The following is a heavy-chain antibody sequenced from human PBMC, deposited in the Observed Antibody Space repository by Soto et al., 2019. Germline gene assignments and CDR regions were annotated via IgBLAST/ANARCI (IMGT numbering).Heavy chain of an antibody. CDR3: AKGVSNDVVPDLDN. CDR2: KSYDGSNK. Sequence: SLRLSCSASGFTISSYGRHWVRQAPGKGLEWVAVKSYDGSNKYYADALTGRFTIARDNAKNSLYLRMNSLKAEHTTMYYCAKGVSNDVVPDLDNWGQGTRVTVS. J-gene: IGHJ4*02. CDR1: GFTISSYG. V-gene: IGHV3-30*18. D-gene: IGHD1-1*01.